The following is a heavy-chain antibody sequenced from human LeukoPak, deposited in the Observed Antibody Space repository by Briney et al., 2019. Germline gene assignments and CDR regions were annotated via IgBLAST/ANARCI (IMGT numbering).Heavy chain of an antibody. CDR2: ISPGDSDT. CDR3: ARVPSQGGDYNLDH. CDR1: GYSFTTDW. Sequence: GESLKISCKGYGYSFTTDWIGWVRQMPGKGLGWMGVISPGDSDTRYGPSFQGQVTISADKSISTAYLQWSSLEASDTAMYYCARVPSQGGDYNLDHWGQGTLVTVSS. J-gene: IGHJ4*02. D-gene: IGHD2-21*02. V-gene: IGHV5-51*01.